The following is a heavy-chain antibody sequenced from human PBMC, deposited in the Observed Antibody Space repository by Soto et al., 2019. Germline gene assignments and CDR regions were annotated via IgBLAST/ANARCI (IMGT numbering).Heavy chain of an antibody. Sequence: SLNPYCLLARFHLPDPTMHHVRHAPGKGLECVSGIFWDGNRIDYADSLNGRFFISRDNAKNSLYFQMNSLREDDTALYYCTKDINMGGVDVWGQGT. J-gene: IGHJ6*02. CDR1: RFHLPDPT. CDR2: IFWDGNRI. D-gene: IGHD3-10*01. CDR3: TKDINMGGVDV. V-gene: IGHV3-9*01.